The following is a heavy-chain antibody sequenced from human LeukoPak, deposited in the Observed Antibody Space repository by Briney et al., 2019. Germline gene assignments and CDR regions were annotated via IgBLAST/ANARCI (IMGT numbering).Heavy chain of an antibody. Sequence: SETLSLTCTVSGGSISSYYWSWIRQPPGKGLEWIGYIYYSGSTNYNPSLKSRVTISVDTSKNQFSLKLSSVTAADTAVYYCARSSPASTIFGEGYYYYYMDVCGKGTTVTVSS. D-gene: IGHD3-3*01. V-gene: IGHV4-59*01. J-gene: IGHJ6*03. CDR2: IYYSGST. CDR1: GGSISSYY. CDR3: ARSSPASTIFGEGYYYYYMDV.